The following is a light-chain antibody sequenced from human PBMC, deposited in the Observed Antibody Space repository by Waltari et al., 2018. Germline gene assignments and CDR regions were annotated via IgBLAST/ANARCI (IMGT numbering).Light chain of an antibody. CDR3: QQYNKWPLT. J-gene: IGKJ4*01. Sequence: EIVTTHSPATLSVSPGERATLSCRASQSISNYLAWYQQIPGQAPRLLISGASLRATGIPARFSGSGSVAEFTFTISNLQSEDSAIYYCQQYNKWPLTFGGGTKVEIK. CDR2: GAS. CDR1: QSISNY. V-gene: IGKV3D-15*03.